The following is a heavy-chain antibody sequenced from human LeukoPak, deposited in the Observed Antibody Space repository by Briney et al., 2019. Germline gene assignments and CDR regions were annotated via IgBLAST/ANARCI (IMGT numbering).Heavy chain of an antibody. CDR1: GYIFTGYY. Sequence: ASVKVSCKASGYIFTGYYMHWVRQAPGQGLEWMGRINPNSGGTSYAQKFQGRVTLTRDTSITTAYMELTSLRSDDTAVYYCARDRGSGDVFDYWGQGTLVTVSS. V-gene: IGHV1-2*06. J-gene: IGHJ4*02. D-gene: IGHD3-10*01. CDR3: ARDRGSGDVFDY. CDR2: INPNSGGT.